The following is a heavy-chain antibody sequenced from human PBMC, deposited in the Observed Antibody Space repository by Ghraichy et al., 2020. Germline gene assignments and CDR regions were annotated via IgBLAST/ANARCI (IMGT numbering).Heavy chain of an antibody. D-gene: IGHD3-10*01. CDR1: GFTFSSYG. J-gene: IGHJ4*02. CDR2: IRYDGSNK. Sequence: GGSLRLSCAASGFTFSSYGMHWVRQAPGKVLEWVAFIRYDGSNKYYADSVKGRFTISRDNSKNTLYLQMNSLRAEDTAVYYCAKDGTLPLGWFGEFDYWGQGTLVTVSS. CDR3: AKDGTLPLGWFGEFDY. V-gene: IGHV3-30*02.